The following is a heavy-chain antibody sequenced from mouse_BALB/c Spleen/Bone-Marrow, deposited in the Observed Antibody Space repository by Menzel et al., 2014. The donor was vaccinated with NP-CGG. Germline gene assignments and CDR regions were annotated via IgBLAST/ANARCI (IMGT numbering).Heavy chain of an antibody. Sequence: EVQLVESGGGLVQPGGSLKLSCAASGFTFSSYTMSWVRQTPEKRLEWVAYISNGGGSTYYPDTVKGRFTISRDNAKNTLYLQMSSLRSEDTAMYYCARHERRGFAYWGQGTLVTVSA. CDR3: ARHERRGFAY. V-gene: IGHV5-12-2*01. CDR2: ISNGGGST. J-gene: IGHJ3*01. CDR1: GFTFSSYT.